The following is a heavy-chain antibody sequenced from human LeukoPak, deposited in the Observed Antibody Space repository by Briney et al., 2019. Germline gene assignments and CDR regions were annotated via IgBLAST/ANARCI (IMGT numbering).Heavy chain of an antibody. CDR1: GFTFSSYA. J-gene: IGHJ4*02. CDR2: ISSNGGST. CDR3: TKNPEYSSSSGDY. Sequence: PGGSLRLSCAASGFTFSSYAMHWVRQAPGKGLEYVSAISSNGGSTYYANSVKGRFTISRDNSKNTLYLQMNSLRAEDTAVYYCTKNPEYSSSSGDYWGQGTLVTVSS. V-gene: IGHV3-64*01. D-gene: IGHD6-6*01.